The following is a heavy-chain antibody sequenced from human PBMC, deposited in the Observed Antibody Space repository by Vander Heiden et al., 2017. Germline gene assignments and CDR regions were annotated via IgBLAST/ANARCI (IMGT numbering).Heavy chain of an antibody. Sequence: QVQLRESGPGLVKPSQTLSLTCSVSGCPILIGGDYWSWIRQHPGKGLEWIGNIYYSGSTSYNPSLESRVTISMDTSKNQFSLKLTSVTAADTAVYYCARDSGDAYNTGHMDVWGQGTTVTVSS. CDR2: IYYSGST. CDR1: GCPILIGGDY. J-gene: IGHJ6*02. D-gene: IGHD3-10*01. CDR3: ARDSGDAYNTGHMDV. V-gene: IGHV4-31*03.